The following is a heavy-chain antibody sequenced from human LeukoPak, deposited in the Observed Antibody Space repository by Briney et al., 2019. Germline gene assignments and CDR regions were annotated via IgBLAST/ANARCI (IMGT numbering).Heavy chain of an antibody. J-gene: IGHJ5*02. Sequence: GGSLRLSCAASGFTFSTYAMSWVRQAPGKGLEWVSGISVSGDTTHYADPVKGRFTISRDNSKTTLYLQMNSLRAEDTAVYYCARGGSQWLVRDNWFDPWGQGTLVTVSS. V-gene: IGHV3-23*01. CDR1: GFTFSTYA. CDR2: ISVSGDTT. D-gene: IGHD6-19*01. CDR3: ARGGSQWLVRDNWFDP.